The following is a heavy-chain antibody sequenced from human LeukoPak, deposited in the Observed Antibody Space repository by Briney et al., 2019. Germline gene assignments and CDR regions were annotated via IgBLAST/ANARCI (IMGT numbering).Heavy chain of an antibody. CDR3: ARQEYYYDSSGYSARPGAFDI. J-gene: IGHJ3*02. CDR2: IYYSGST. D-gene: IGHD3-22*01. CDR1: GGSISSGGYY. Sequence: SQTLSLTCTVSGGSISSGGYYWSWIRQPPGKGLEWIGYIYYSGSTYYNPSLKSRDTISVDTSKNQFSLKLSSVTAADTAVYYCARQEYYYDSSGYSARPGAFDIWGQGTMVTVSS. V-gene: IGHV4-30-4*01.